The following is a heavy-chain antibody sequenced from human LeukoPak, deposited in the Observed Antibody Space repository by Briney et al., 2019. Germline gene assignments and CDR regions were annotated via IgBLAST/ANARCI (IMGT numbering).Heavy chain of an antibody. V-gene: IGHV3-33*01. Sequence: GGSLRLSCAASGFTFSSYGMRWVRQAPGKGLEWVAVIWYDGSNKYYADSVKGRFTISRDNSKNTLYLQMNSLRAEDTAVYYCARDLNYDYVWGSYWIDYWGQGTLVTVSS. CDR1: GFTFSSYG. CDR3: ARDLNYDYVWGSYWIDY. CDR2: IWYDGSNK. D-gene: IGHD3-16*01. J-gene: IGHJ4*02.